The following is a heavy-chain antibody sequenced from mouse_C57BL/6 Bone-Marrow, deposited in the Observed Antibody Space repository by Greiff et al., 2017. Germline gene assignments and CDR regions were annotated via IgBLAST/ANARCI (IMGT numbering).Heavy chain of an antibody. CDR3: ERDIGYYGSSAGYYAMDY. CDR2: IRNKANGYTT. J-gene: IGHJ4*01. CDR1: GFTFTDYY. D-gene: IGHD1-1*01. Sequence: EVQRVESGGGLVQPGGSLSLSCAASGFTFTDYYMSWVRQPPGKALEWLGFIRNKANGYTTEYSASVKGRFTISRDNFQSILYLQMNALRAEDSATYYCERDIGYYGSSAGYYAMDYWGQGTSVTVSS. V-gene: IGHV7-3*01.